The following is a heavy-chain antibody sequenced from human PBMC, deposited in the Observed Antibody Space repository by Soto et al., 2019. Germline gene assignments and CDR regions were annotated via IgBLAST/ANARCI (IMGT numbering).Heavy chain of an antibody. D-gene: IGHD2-15*01. CDR1: GYTFSNYG. CDR3: ARGLALMVAARSGAFDI. Sequence: EASVKVSCKASGYTFSNYGISWVRQAPGQGLEWMGWISAYNGNTMYSQKVQGRVNMTTDTSTSTAYMELRSLRSDDTAVYYCARGLALMVAARSGAFDIWGQGTMVTVSS. V-gene: IGHV1-18*01. CDR2: ISAYNGNT. J-gene: IGHJ3*02.